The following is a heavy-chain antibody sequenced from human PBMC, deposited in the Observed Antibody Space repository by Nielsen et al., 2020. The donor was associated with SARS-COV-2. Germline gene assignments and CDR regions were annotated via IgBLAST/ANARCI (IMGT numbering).Heavy chain of an antibody. CDR3: ASPFDY. V-gene: IGHV3-33*01. CDR1: GFTFSSYG. CDR2: IWYDGSNK. J-gene: IGHJ4*01. Sequence: GESLKISCAASGFTFSSYGMHWVRQAPGKGLEWVAVIWYDGSNKYYADYVKGRFTISRDNSKNTLYLQMSSLRADDSALYYCASPFDYWGRGTLVTVSS.